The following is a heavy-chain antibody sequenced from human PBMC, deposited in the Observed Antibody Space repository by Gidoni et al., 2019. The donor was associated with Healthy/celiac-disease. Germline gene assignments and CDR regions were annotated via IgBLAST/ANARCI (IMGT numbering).Heavy chain of an antibody. J-gene: IGHJ2*01. V-gene: IGHV1-2*02. Sequence: QVQLVQSGAEVKKPGASVKVSCKASGYTFTGYYMPWVRQAPGQGLEWMGWINPNSGGTYYAQKFQGRVTMTRDTSISTAYMELTRLRSDDTAVYYCSRDRGEGSGYYHDYWFFDLWGRGTLVTVSS. CDR2: INPNSGGT. D-gene: IGHD3-22*01. CDR1: GYTFTGYY. CDR3: SRDRGEGSGYYHDYWFFDL.